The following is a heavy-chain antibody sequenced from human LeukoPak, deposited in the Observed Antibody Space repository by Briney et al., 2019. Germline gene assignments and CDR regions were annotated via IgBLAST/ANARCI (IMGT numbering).Heavy chain of an antibody. CDR2: IYPSGST. D-gene: IGHD3-10*01. J-gene: IGHJ4*02. Sequence: PSETLSLTCAVSGGSINTGGYSWSWIRQPPGKGLEWIGYIYPSGSTDYSPSLKSRITMSIDRSKNQFSLRLTSVTAADTAVYYCARNRGGGIWFFDYWGQGTLVTVSS. CDR3: ARNRGGGIWFFDY. V-gene: IGHV4-30-2*01. CDR1: GGSINTGGYS.